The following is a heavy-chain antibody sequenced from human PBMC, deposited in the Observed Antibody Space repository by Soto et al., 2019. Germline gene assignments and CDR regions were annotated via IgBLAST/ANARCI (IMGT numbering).Heavy chain of an antibody. CDR2: INHSGST. CDR3: ARGGDYDFWSGSYYYYGMDV. V-gene: IGHV4-34*01. D-gene: IGHD3-3*01. Sequence: SETLSLTCAVYGGSFSGYYWSWIRQPPGKGLEWIGEINHSGSTNYNPSLKSRVTISVDTSKNQFSLKLSSVTAADTAVYYCARGGDYDFWSGSYYYYGMDVWGQGTTVTVSS. J-gene: IGHJ6*02. CDR1: GGSFSGYY.